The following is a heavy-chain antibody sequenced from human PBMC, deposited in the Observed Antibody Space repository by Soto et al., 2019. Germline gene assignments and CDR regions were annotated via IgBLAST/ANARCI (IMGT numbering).Heavy chain of an antibody. V-gene: IGHV3-30-3*01. CDR2: ISYDGSNK. CDR3: ARDSQDLGYIYGPYLDY. D-gene: IGHD5-18*01. J-gene: IGHJ4*02. Sequence: GGSLRLSCAASGFTFSSYAMHWVRQAPGKGLEWVAVISYDGSNKYYADSVKGRFTISRDNSKDTLYLQMNSLRDEDTAVYYCARDSQDLGYIYGPYLDYWGQGTLVTVSS. CDR1: GFTFSSYA.